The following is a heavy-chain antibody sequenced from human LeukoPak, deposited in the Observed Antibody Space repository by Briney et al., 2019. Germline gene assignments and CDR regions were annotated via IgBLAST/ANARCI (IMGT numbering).Heavy chain of an antibody. V-gene: IGHV3-30-3*01. CDR1: GFTFSSYA. J-gene: IGHJ6*02. Sequence: PGRSLRLSRAASGFTFSSYAMHWVRQAPGKGLEWVAVISYDGSNKYYADSVKGRFTISRDNSKNTLYLQMNSLRAEDTAVYYCARDWSEGSSGWYYYGMDVWGQGTTVTVSS. CDR2: ISYDGSNK. CDR3: ARDWSEGSSGWYYYGMDV. D-gene: IGHD6-19*01.